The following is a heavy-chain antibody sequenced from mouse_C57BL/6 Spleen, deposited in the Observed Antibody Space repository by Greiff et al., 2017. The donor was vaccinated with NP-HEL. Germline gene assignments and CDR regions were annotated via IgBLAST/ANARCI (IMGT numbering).Heavy chain of an antibody. Sequence: QVQLQQSGPELVKPGASVKISCKASGYAFSSSWMNWVKQRPGKGLEWIGRIYPGDGDTNYNGKFKGKATLTADKSSSTAYMQLSSLTSEDSAVYFCACDYGGYFDVWGTGTTVTVSS. CDR2: IYPGDGDT. D-gene: IGHD1-1*02. V-gene: IGHV1-82*01. J-gene: IGHJ1*03. CDR1: GYAFSSSW. CDR3: ACDYGGYFDV.